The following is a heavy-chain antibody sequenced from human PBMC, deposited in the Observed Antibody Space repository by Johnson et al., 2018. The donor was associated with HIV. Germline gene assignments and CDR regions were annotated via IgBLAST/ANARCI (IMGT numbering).Heavy chain of an antibody. Sequence: QVQLVESGGGVVQPGGSLRLSCAASAFNFNTYGMDWVRQAPGKGLEWVAFIRYDGSSKYYADSVKGRFTVSRDNSKNTLYLQMNSLRAEDTAVYYCAKNGARGDAFDIWGQGTMVTVSS. CDR1: AFNFNTYG. CDR2: IRYDGSSK. V-gene: IGHV3-30*02. D-gene: IGHD2-8*01. CDR3: AKNGARGDAFDI. J-gene: IGHJ3*02.